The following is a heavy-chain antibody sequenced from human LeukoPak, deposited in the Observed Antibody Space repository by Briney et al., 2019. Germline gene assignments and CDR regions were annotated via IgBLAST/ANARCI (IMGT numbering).Heavy chain of an antibody. J-gene: IGHJ4*02. CDR3: ARNYGSGSLGFDY. CDR1: GGSISSYY. Sequence: SETLSLTCTVSGGSISSYYWRWVRQPPGKGLEWIGYIYYSGSTNYNPSLKSRVTISVDTSKNQFSLKLSSVTAADTAVYYCARNYGSGSLGFDYWGQGTLVTVSS. D-gene: IGHD3-10*01. CDR2: IYYSGST. V-gene: IGHV4-59*01.